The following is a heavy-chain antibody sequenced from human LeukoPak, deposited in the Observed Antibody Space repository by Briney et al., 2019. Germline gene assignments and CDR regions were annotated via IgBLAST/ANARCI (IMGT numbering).Heavy chain of an antibody. V-gene: IGHV3-30*04. D-gene: IGHD2-21*02. CDR1: GFILSSFA. CDR3: ATERAGVVTLQY. J-gene: IGHJ4*02. CDR2: ISYDGSNK. Sequence: PGGSLRPSCAASGFILSSFAIHWVRQSPGKGLEWVAVISYDGSNKYYTDSVKGRFTVSRDNSKNTLYLQMNSLRPEDTSVYYCATERAGVVTLQYWGQGTLVTVSS.